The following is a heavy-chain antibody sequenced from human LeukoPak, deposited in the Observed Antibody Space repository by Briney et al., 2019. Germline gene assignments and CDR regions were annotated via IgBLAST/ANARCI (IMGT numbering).Heavy chain of an antibody. CDR1: GYTFTSYG. CDR3: ARDSLRYYYDSSGYYGYFDY. J-gene: IGHJ4*02. CDR2: ISAYNGNT. D-gene: IGHD3-22*01. V-gene: IGHV1-18*01. Sequence: ASVKVSCKASGYTFTSYGISWVRQAPGQGLEWMGWISAYNGNTNYAQKLQGRVTMTTDTSTSTAYMELRSLRSDDTAVYYCARDSLRYYYDSSGYYGYFDYWGQGTLVTVSS.